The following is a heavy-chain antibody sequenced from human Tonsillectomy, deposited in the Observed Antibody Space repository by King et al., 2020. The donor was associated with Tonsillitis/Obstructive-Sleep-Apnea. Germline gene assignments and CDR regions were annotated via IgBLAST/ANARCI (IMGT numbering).Heavy chain of an antibody. CDR3: ARVASGISLYHYYYMDV. D-gene: IGHD3-10*01. J-gene: IGHJ6*03. Sequence: VQLQQWGAGLLKASETLSLTCAVYSGSFSGYSWSWIRQPPGKGLEWMGEINYGGSASYNPSLKSRATISRATPKKQFSLRLSSVTAADTAVYYCARVASGISLYHYYYMDVWGTGTTVTVSS. CDR1: SGSFSGYS. CDR2: INYGGSA. V-gene: IGHV4-34*01.